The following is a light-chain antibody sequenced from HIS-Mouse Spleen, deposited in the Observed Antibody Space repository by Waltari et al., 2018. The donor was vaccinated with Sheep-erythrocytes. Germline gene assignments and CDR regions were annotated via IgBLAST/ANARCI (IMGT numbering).Light chain of an antibody. CDR1: KLGDKY. J-gene: IGLJ3*02. Sequence: SYELTQPPSVSVSPGQTASITCSGDKLGDKYACWYQQKPGQSPELVIYQDSKRPSGIPGRFSGSNSGNTATLTIRGTQAMDEADYYCQAWDSSTAVFGGGTKLTVL. CDR2: QDS. V-gene: IGLV3-1*01. CDR3: QAWDSSTAV.